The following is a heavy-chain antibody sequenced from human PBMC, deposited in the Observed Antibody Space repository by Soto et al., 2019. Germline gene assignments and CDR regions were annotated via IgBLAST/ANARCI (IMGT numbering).Heavy chain of an antibody. J-gene: IGHJ4*02. D-gene: IGHD6-19*01. CDR2: ISYDGSNK. V-gene: IGHV3-30*03. Sequence: QVPLVESGGGVVQPGRSLRLSCAASGFTFSSYGMHWVRQAPGKGLEWVAVISYDGSNKYYADSVKGRFTISRDNSKNTLYLQMNSLRAEDTAVYYCAVAGDFDYWGQGTLVTVSS. CDR1: GFTFSSYG. CDR3: AVAGDFDY.